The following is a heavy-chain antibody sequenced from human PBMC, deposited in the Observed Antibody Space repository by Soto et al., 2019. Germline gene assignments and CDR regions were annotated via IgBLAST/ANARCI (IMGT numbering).Heavy chain of an antibody. Sequence: EVQLVESGGGLVQPGGSLRLSCAASGITVITHYFSWVRQAPGQGLEWVSGIYSDGSTHYADSVKGRFTISRDNSKDTLYLQMNTLRAEDTGVYYCTRDPTTSTVTDYWGQGTVVTVSS. V-gene: IGHV3-66*01. D-gene: IGHD5-12*01. CDR2: IYSDGST. J-gene: IGHJ4*02. CDR3: TRDPTTSTVTDY. CDR1: GITVITHY.